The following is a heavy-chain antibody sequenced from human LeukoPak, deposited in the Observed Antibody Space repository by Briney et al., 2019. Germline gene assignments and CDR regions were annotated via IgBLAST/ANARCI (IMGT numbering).Heavy chain of an antibody. V-gene: IGHV1-69*04. Sequence: ASVKVSCKASGGTFSSCAISWVRQAPGQGLEWMGRIIPILGIANYAQKFQGRVTITADKSTSTAYMELSSLRSEDTAVYYCARGPPTYIVVVVAATRWDDAFDIWGQGTMVTVSS. CDR2: IIPILGIA. D-gene: IGHD2-15*01. CDR1: GGTFSSCA. CDR3: ARGPPTYIVVVVAATRWDDAFDI. J-gene: IGHJ3*02.